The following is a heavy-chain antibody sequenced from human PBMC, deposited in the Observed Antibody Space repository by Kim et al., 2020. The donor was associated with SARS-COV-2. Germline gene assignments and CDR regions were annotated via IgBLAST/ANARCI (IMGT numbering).Heavy chain of an antibody. D-gene: IGHD3-22*01. CDR3: ATGLIPAYYYDSSGSRGNDSDI. J-gene: IGHJ3*02. V-gene: IGHV5-51*01. CDR1: GYSFTSYW. Sequence: GESLKISCKGSGYSFTSYWIGWVRQMPGKGLEWMGIIYPGDSDTRYSPSFQGQVTSSADKSISTAYLQWSSLKASDTAMYYCATGLIPAYYYDSSGSRGNDSDIWGQGIMVTVSS. CDR2: IYPGDSDT.